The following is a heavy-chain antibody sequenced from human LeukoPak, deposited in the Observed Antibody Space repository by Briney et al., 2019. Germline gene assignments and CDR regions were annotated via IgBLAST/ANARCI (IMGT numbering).Heavy chain of an antibody. Sequence: SETLSLTCTVSGGSISSYYWSWIRRPPGKGLEWIGYIYYSGSTNYNPSLKSRVTISVDTSKNQFSLKLSSVTAADTAVYYCARDAYYYDSSGYYRTLGYYYYMDVWGKGTTVTVSS. CDR2: IYYSGST. V-gene: IGHV4-59*01. J-gene: IGHJ6*03. D-gene: IGHD3-22*01. CDR3: ARDAYYYDSSGYYRTLGYYYYMDV. CDR1: GGSISSYY.